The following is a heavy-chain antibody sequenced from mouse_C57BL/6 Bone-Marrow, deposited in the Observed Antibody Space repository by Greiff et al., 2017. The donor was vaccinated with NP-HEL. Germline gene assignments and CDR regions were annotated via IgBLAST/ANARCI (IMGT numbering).Heavy chain of an antibody. CDR3: ARDDGYYPYYFDY. V-gene: IGHV1-76*01. CDR2: IYPGSGNT. D-gene: IGHD2-3*01. CDR1: GYTFTDYY. J-gene: IGHJ2*01. Sequence: QVQLQQSGAELVRPGASVKLSCTASGYTFTDYYINWVKQRPGQGLEWIARIYPGSGNTYYNEKFKGKATLTAEKSSSTAYMQLSSLTSEDSAVYFCARDDGYYPYYFDYWGQGTTLTVSS.